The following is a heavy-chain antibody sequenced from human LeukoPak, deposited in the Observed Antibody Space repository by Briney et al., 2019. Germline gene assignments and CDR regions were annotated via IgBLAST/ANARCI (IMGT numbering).Heavy chain of an antibody. V-gene: IGHV4-59*08. CDR3: ARLGYGSGKDFFDP. J-gene: IGHJ5*02. CDR2: IYYSGST. Sequence: KSSETLSLTCTVSGGSISSYYWSWIRQPPGKGLERIGYIYYSGSTNYNPSLKSRVTISVDTSKNQFSLKLSSVTAADTAVYYCARLGYGSGKDFFDPWGQGTLVTVSS. D-gene: IGHD3-10*01. CDR1: GGSISSYY.